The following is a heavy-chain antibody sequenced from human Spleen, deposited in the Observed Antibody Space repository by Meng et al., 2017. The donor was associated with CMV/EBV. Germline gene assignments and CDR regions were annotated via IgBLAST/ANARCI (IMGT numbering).Heavy chain of an antibody. J-gene: IGHJ4*02. D-gene: IGHD5-12*01. CDR3: ARVDTAYDLPLDF. CDR2: TSFDGTNN. CDR1: GFTFSAYA. Sequence: GESLKISCAAPGFTFSAYAFHWVRQAPGKGLEWVALTSFDGTNNFYADSVKGRFTISRDNSKNTVYLQMNGLRTEDTAVYYCARVDTAYDLPLDFWGQGTLVTVSS. V-gene: IGHV3-30*04.